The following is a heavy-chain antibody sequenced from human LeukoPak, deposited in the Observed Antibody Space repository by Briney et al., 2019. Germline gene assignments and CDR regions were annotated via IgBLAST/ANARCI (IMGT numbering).Heavy chain of an antibody. CDR1: GFTFTNYW. V-gene: IGHV3-7*01. CDR2: LKYDGSEK. J-gene: IGHJ4*02. CDR3: AREWY. Sequence: GGSLRLSCAASGFTFTNYWMSRVRQAPGKGLEWVASLKYDGSEKYYVDSVKGRFTISRDNAKNSLYLQMNSLRAEDTAVYYCAREWYWGQGTLVTVSS.